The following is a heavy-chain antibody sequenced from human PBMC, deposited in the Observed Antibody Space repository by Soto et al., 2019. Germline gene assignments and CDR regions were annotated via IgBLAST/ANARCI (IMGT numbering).Heavy chain of an antibody. D-gene: IGHD6-13*01. CDR1: DGSFSGYF. Sequence: SETLSLTCVVYDGSFSGYFWTWIRQPPGKGLEGIGEINHSGSTKYNPSLKRRVTISVDKSKNQFSLKLSSVTAADTAVYYCARDRYSSSWYGLEPWVQGTMVAVSS. CDR2: INHSGST. J-gene: IGHJ5*02. CDR3: ARDRYSSSWYGLEP. V-gene: IGHV4-34*01.